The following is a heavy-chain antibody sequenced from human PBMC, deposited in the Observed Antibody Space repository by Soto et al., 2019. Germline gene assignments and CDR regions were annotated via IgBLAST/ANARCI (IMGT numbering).Heavy chain of an antibody. J-gene: IGHJ4*02. V-gene: IGHV3-30*18. CDR3: ANSSVYDPFDY. Sequence: QVQMVESGGGVVQPGRSLRLSCAASGFTLSNYGMYWVRQAPGKGLEWVTGISYDGSNKYYADSVKGRFTISRDKSKNTLYLQMNRLRAEDTAVYYGANSSVYDPFDYWGQGTLVTVSS. D-gene: IGHD5-12*01. CDR1: GFTLSNYG. CDR2: ISYDGSNK.